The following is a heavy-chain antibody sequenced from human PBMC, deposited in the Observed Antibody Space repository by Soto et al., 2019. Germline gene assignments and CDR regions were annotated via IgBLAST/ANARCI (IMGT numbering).Heavy chain of an antibody. V-gene: IGHV1-69*04. J-gene: IGHJ4*02. CDR1: GGTFSSYT. D-gene: IGHD2-2*01. CDR3: AREGDSGVVPAAMTIDY. CDR2: IIPILGIA. Sequence: SVKVSCKASGGTFSSYTISWVRQAPGQGLEWMGRIIPILGIANYAQKFQGRVTITADKSTSTAYMELSSLRSEDTAVYYCAREGDSGVVPAAMTIDYWGQGTLVTVSS.